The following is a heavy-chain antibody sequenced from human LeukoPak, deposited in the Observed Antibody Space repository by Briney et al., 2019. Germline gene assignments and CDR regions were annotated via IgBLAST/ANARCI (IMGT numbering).Heavy chain of an antibody. CDR1: GGSISIYY. J-gene: IGHJ4*02. Sequence: SETLSLTCTVSGGSISIYYWNWIRQPPGKGLEWIGYIDYSGSTNYNPSLKSRVTRSVDTSKSQLSLKLRSVTAADTAVYYCARVYRWAFDYWGQGTLVTVSS. CDR3: ARVYRWAFDY. D-gene: IGHD4-23*01. V-gene: IGHV4-59*01. CDR2: IDYSGST.